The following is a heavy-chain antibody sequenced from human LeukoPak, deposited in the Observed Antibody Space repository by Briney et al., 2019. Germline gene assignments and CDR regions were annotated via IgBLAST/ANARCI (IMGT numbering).Heavy chain of an antibody. Sequence: ASVKVSCKASGYTFTRHGISWVRQAPGQGLEWMGWISAYNGNTNYAQKLQGRVTMTTDTSTSTAYMELRSLRSDDTAVYYCARVLYYYDSSGYYPDYWGQGTLVTVSS. J-gene: IGHJ4*02. D-gene: IGHD3-22*01. CDR3: ARVLYYYDSSGYYPDY. CDR1: GYTFTRHG. V-gene: IGHV1-18*01. CDR2: ISAYNGNT.